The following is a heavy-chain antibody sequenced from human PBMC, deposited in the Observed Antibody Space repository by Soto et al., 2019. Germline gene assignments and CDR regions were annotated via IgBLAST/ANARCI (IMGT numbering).Heavy chain of an antibody. CDR2: ITGSGRDT. V-gene: IGHV3-23*01. CDR3: AKNGLDNSPSAIDS. J-gene: IGHJ4*02. Sequence: GGSLRLSCAASGFTFRNNVLSWVRQAPGKGLGWVSGITGSGRDTYYADSVKGRFTISRDNSKNMVFLQMNSLRAEDTALYYCAKNGLDNSPSAIDSWGPGTLVTVSS. CDR1: GFTFRNNV. D-gene: IGHD2-8*01.